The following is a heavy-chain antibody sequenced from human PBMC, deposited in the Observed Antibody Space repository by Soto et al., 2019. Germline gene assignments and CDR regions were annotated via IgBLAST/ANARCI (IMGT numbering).Heavy chain of an antibody. CDR2: INHSGST. J-gene: IGHJ6*02. D-gene: IGHD1-1*01. CDR1: GGSFSGYY. CDR3: ARGPSWKYYYGLDV. V-gene: IGHV4-34*01. Sequence: SETLSLTCAVYGGSFSGYYWSWIRQPPGKGLEWIGEINHSGSTNYNPSLKSRVTISVDTSKNQFSLKLSSVTAADTAVYYCARGPSWKYYYGLDVWGQGTTVTVSS.